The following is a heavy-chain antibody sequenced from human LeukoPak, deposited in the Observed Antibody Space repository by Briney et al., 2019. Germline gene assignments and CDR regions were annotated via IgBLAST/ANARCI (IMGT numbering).Heavy chain of an antibody. V-gene: IGHV3-48*01. CDR2: ISSSSRTI. D-gene: IGHD2-21*01. CDR1: GFTFSSYA. J-gene: IGHJ4*02. Sequence: PGGSLRLSCAASGFTFSSYAMHWVRQAPGKGLEWVSKISSSSRTIYYADSVKGRFTISRDNAKNSLYLQMNSLRAEDTAVYYCAAASGDHLPGYWGQGTLVTVSS. CDR3: AAASGDHLPGY.